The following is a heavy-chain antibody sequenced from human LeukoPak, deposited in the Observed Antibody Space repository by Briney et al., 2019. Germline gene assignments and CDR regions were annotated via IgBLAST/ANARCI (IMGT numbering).Heavy chain of an antibody. V-gene: IGHV3-23*01. CDR2: ISGSGGST. J-gene: IGHJ4*02. Sequence: GSLRLSCAASGFTFSSYAMSWVRRAPGKGPEWVSGISGSGGSTYYADSVKGRFTISRDNSKNTLYLQMNSLRAEDTAVYYCAKDGSQSLLPNYFDYWGQGTLVTVSS. CDR3: AKDGSQSLLPNYFDY. CDR1: GFTFSSYA. D-gene: IGHD1-26*01.